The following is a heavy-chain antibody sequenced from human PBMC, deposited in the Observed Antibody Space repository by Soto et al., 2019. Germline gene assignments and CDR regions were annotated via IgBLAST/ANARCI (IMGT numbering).Heavy chain of an antibody. CDR1: GGSIDSVGYY. CDR2: IYYSGST. J-gene: IGHJ4*02. CDR3: ARDWVRDYGGRX. Sequence: SDTLSLTFTVSGGSIDSVGYYWTWIRQFPGKGLELIGYIYYSGSTYFNPSLMDRPTLSVDTSKNQFSLRLRSVTASDTAVYYCARDWVRDYGGRXWGQGALVTVSX. V-gene: IGHV4-31*03. D-gene: IGHD4-17*01.